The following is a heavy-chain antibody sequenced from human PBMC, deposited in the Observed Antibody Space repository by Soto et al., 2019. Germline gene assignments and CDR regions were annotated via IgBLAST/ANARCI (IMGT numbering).Heavy chain of an antibody. CDR1: GGSISSGGYS. J-gene: IGHJ6*02. D-gene: IGHD3-10*01. Sequence: SETLSLTCAVSGGSISSGGYSWSWIRQPPGKGLEWIGYVHDSWGSNYNPSPKSRVAISLDTSKSQFSLKLTSVTATDTAVYYCARQGFGALHGLVDFSGQGSSVIGSS. V-gene: IGHV4-30-4*07. CDR2: VHDSWGS. CDR3: ARQGFGALHGLVDF.